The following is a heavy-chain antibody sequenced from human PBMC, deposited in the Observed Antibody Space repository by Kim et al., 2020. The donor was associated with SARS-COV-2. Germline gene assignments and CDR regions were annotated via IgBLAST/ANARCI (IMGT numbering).Heavy chain of an antibody. Sequence: SETLSLICTVSGGSISNYFWSWIRQPAGKGLEWIGRIHSSESAKYNPSLQSRVTMSVDPSKNQFSLKVSSVTAADTAVYYCAISEVGSTRVFDFWGQGTMVTVSS. V-gene: IGHV4-4*07. J-gene: IGHJ3*01. CDR2: IHSSESA. D-gene: IGHD1-26*01. CDR3: AISEVGSTRVFDF. CDR1: GGSISNYF.